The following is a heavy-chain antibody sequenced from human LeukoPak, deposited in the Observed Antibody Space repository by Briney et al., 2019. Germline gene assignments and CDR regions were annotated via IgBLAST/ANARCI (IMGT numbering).Heavy chain of an antibody. V-gene: IGHV3-23*01. CDR2: ISGSGGST. CDR3: SAGKFHNYYDFWSAKFPANFDY. J-gene: IGHJ4*02. CDR1: GFTFSSYA. Sequence: GGSLRLSRAASGFTFSSYAMSWVRQAPGKGLEWVSAISGSGGSTYYADSVKGRFTISRDNSKNTLYLQMNSLRAEDTAVYYCSAGKFHNYYDFWSAKFPANFDYWGQGTLVTVSS. D-gene: IGHD3-3*01.